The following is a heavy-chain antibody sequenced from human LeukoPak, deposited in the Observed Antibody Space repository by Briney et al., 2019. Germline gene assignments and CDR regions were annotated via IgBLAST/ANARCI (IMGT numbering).Heavy chain of an antibody. D-gene: IGHD6-13*01. CDR3: ATQDSSSWYFDY. J-gene: IGHJ4*02. CDR2: FYTSGST. V-gene: IGHV4-61*02. CDR1: GGSISSGNYF. Sequence: SETLSLTCTVSGGSISSGNYFWRWIRQPAGKGLEWIGRFYTSGSTNYNPSLKSRVTISVDTSNNQFSLKLSSVTAADTAVYYCATQDSSSWYFDYWGQGTLVTVSS.